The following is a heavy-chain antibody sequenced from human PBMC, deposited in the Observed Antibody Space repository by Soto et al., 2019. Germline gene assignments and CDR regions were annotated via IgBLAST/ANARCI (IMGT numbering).Heavy chain of an antibody. CDR2: IKFDASGK. V-gene: IGHV3-7*01. CDR1: GFTFGHYW. D-gene: IGHD3-10*01. Sequence: EVQLVESGGGLVQPGGSLRLSCAASGFTFGHYWMSWVRQAPGEGLEWVATIKFDASGKKYVDSGKGRLTMSRDNAKNSLYLPMDSPRAEDTAVYYCAIDSGYGSADSVNHHLDYWGHGTLVTVSS. CDR3: AIDSGYGSADSVNHHLDY. J-gene: IGHJ4*01.